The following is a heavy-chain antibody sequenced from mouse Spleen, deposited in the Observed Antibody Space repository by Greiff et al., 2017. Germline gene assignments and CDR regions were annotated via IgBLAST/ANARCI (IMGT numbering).Heavy chain of an antibody. D-gene: IGHD1-3*01. J-gene: IGHJ1*01. CDR3: AREETRYFDV. Sequence: EVMLVESGGGLVKPGGSLKLSCAASGFTFSSYTMSWVRQTPAKRLEWVATISSGGGNTYYPDSVKGRFTISRDNARNTLYLQMSSLRSEDTAMYYCAREETRYFDVWGAGTTVTVSS. CDR1: GFTFSSYT. CDR2: ISSGGGNT. V-gene: IGHV5-9*01.